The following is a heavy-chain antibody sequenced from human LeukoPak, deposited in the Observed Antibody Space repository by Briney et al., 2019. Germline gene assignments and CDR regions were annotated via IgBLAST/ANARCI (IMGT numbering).Heavy chain of an antibody. CDR3: ARGSGGRALDAFDI. CDR2: INWNGGST. V-gene: IGHV3-20*04. J-gene: IGHJ3*02. CDR1: GFTFDDYG. D-gene: IGHD2-15*01. Sequence: GGSLRLSCAASGFTFDDYGMSWVRQAPGKGLEWVSGINWNGGSTGYADSVKGRFTISRDNAKNSLYLQMNSLRAEDTALYYCARGSGGRALDAFDIWGQGTMVTVSS.